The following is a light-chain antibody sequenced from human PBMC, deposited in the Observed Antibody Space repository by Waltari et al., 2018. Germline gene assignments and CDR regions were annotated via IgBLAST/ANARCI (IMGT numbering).Light chain of an antibody. J-gene: IGKJ1*01. V-gene: IGKV3-15*01. Sequence: EIVMTQSPATLSVSTGERATLSCRASQSITAHLAWYQQKPGQAPRLLIHGASSRATGIPARFSGSGAGTEFTLTISSLQSEDFAVYFCQQYRSWPRTFGQGTKVEIK. CDR3: QQYRSWPRT. CDR1: QSITAH. CDR2: GAS.